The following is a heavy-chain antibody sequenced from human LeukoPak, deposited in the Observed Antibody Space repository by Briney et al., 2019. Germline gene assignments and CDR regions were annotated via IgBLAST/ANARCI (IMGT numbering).Heavy chain of an antibody. J-gene: IGHJ4*01. D-gene: IGHD3-22*01. CDR2: INPNSGGT. CDR1: GYTFTGYY. V-gene: IGHV1-2*04. Sequence: ASVKVSCKASGYTFTGYYMHWVRQAPGQGLEWMGWINPNSGGTNYAQKFQGWVTMTRDTSISTAYMELSRLRSDDTAVYYCARDGYYDSSGGFDYWGQEPWSPSPQ. CDR3: ARDGYYDSSGGFDY.